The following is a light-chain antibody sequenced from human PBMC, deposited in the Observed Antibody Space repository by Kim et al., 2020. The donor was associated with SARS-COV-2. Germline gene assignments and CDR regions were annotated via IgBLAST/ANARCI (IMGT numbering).Light chain of an antibody. Sequence: VSPGQTASITCSGDGLGDKYASWYQQKPGQSPMLVICQDNKRPSGIPERFSGFNSGNTATLTISGTQSMDEADYYCQAWDSSTGIFGGGTQLTVL. CDR1: GLGDKY. CDR3: QAWDSSTGI. CDR2: QDN. V-gene: IGLV3-1*01. J-gene: IGLJ2*01.